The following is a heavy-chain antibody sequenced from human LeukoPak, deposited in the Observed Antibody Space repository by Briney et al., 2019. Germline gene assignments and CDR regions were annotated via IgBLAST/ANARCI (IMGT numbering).Heavy chain of an antibody. V-gene: IGHV3-48*01. D-gene: IGHD6-13*01. CDR3: AKEIQQLAILSDY. CDR2: ISGSSSTI. J-gene: IGHJ4*02. CDR1: GFPFSTYS. Sequence: PGGSLRLSCAASGFPFSTYSMNWVRQAPGKGLEWVSYISGSSSTIYYADSVKGRFTISRDKAKNSLYLQMNSLRAEDTAVYYCAKEIQQLAILSDYWGQGTLVTVSS.